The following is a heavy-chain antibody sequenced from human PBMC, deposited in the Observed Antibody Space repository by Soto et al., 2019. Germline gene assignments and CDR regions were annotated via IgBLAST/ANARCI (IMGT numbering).Heavy chain of an antibody. CDR1: GYSFTSYW. V-gene: IGHV5-51*01. D-gene: IGHD3-22*01. J-gene: IGHJ3*02. CDR3: ASRLYYYDSSGYPDSDAFDI. CDR2: IYPGDSDT. Sequence: GGSLKISCKGSGYSFTSYWIGWVRQMPGKGLEWMGIIYPGDSDTRYSPSFQGQVTISADKSISTAYLQWSSLKASDTAMYYCASRLYYYDSSGYPDSDAFDIWGQGTMVTVSS.